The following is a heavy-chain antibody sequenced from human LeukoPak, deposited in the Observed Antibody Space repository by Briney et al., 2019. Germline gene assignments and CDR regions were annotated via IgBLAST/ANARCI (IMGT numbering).Heavy chain of an antibody. V-gene: IGHV3-30*01. J-gene: IGHJ4*02. Sequence: PGRSLRLSCSASGSTFSSYAMHWVRRAPGKGLEWVAVISYDGSNKYYADSVKGRFTISRDNSKNTLYLQMNSLRAEDTAVYYYVRDMVRIAVAGVDYWGQGTLVTVSS. D-gene: IGHD6-19*01. CDR2: ISYDGSNK. CDR1: GSTFSSYA. CDR3: VRDMVRIAVAGVDY.